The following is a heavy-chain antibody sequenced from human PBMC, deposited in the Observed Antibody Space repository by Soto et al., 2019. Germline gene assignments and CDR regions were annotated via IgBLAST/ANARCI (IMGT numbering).Heavy chain of an antibody. CDR1: GGTFSSYA. J-gene: IGHJ6*02. CDR2: IIPIFGTA. CDR3: ASNLEYPRYYYHGMDV. Sequence: SVKVSCKASGGTFSSYAISWVRQAPGQGLEWMGGIIPIFGTANYAQKFQGRVTITADESTSTAYMELSSLRSEDTAVYYCASNLEYPRYYYHGMDVWGQGTTVTVSS. V-gene: IGHV1-69*13.